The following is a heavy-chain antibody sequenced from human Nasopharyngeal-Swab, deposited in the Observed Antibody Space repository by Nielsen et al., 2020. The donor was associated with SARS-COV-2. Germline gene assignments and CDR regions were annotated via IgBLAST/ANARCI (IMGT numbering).Heavy chain of an antibody. J-gene: IGHJ5*01. Sequence: GESLKISCAASGFTFSSYEMTWVRQAPGKGLEWVSAVSGRGDSTYYADSVKGRFTISRDNSKNTVDLQMNSLRAEDTAVYYCAKARGGNWIDPWGQGTLVTVSS. D-gene: IGHD3-16*01. V-gene: IGHV3-23*01. CDR3: AKARGGNWIDP. CDR1: GFTFSSYE. CDR2: VSGRGDST.